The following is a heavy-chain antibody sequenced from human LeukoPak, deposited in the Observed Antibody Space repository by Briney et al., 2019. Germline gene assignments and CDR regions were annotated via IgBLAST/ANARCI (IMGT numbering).Heavy chain of an antibody. CDR3: ARDRHIVVVTAIHDAFDI. J-gene: IGHJ3*02. Sequence: SVKVSCKASGGTFSSYAISWVRQAPGQGLGWMGRIIPILGIANYAQKFQGRVTITADKSTSTAYMELSSLRSEDTAVYYCARDRHIVVVTAIHDAFDIWGQGTMVTVSS. D-gene: IGHD2-21*02. CDR1: GGTFSSYA. V-gene: IGHV1-69*04. CDR2: IIPILGIA.